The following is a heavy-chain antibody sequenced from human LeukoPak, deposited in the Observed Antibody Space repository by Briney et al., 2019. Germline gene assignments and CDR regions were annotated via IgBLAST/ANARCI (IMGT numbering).Heavy chain of an antibody. J-gene: IGHJ4*02. Sequence: PSETLSLTCTVSGGPISSSSYYWGWIRHPPEKGLEWIGSIYYSGSTYYNPSLKSRVTISVDTSKNQFSLKLSSVTAADTAVYYCARRLVDSGASQVSDDWGQGTLVTVSS. CDR2: IYYSGST. D-gene: IGHD2-15*01. V-gene: IGHV4-39*01. CDR1: GGPISSSSYY. CDR3: ARRLVDSGASQVSDD.